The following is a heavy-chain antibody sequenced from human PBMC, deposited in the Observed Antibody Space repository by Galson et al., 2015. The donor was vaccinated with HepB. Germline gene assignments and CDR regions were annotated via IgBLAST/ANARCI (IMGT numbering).Heavy chain of an antibody. CDR1: GGSFSGYY. D-gene: IGHD2-21*02. CDR2: INHSGST. V-gene: IGHV4-34*01. Sequence: ETLSLTCAVYGGSFSGYYWSWIRQPPGKGLEWLGEINHSGSTNYNPSLKSRVTISVDTSKNQFSLKLSSVTAADTAVYYCARGLTVYDYWGQGTLVTVSS. J-gene: IGHJ4*02. CDR3: ARGLTVYDY.